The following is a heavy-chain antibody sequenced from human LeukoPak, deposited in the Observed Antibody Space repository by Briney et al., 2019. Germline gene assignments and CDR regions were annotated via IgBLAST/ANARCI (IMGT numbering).Heavy chain of an antibody. D-gene: IGHD3-3*01. CDR1: GFTFSSYS. V-gene: IGHV3-21*01. CDR2: ISSSSSYI. J-gene: IGHJ6*02. CDR3: ARDSDYDFWSGLGGRTLYYYYYGMDV. Sequence: PGGSLRLSCAASGFTFSSYSMNWVRQAPGKGLEWVSSISSSSSYIYYADSVKGRFTISRDNAKNSLYLQMNSLRAEDTAVYYCARDSDYDFWSGLGGRTLYYYYYGMDVWGQGATVTVSS.